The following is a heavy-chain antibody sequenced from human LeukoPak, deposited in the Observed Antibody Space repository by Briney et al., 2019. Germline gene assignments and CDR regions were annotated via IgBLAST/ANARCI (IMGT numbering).Heavy chain of an antibody. CDR2: ISAYNGNT. D-gene: IGHD1-26*01. CDR3: ARVDHMGALCGMDV. J-gene: IGHJ6*02. Sequence: WASVKVSCKASGYTFTSYGISWVRQAPGQGLEWMGWISAYNGNTNYAQKLQGRVTMTTDTSTSTAYMELRSLRSDDTAVYYCARVDHMGALCGMDVWGQGTTVTVSS. V-gene: IGHV1-18*01. CDR1: GYTFTSYG.